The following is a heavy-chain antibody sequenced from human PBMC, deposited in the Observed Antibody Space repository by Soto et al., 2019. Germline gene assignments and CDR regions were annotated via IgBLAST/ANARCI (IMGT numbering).Heavy chain of an antibody. J-gene: IGHJ6*03. Sequence: QDQLVQSGVEVKKPGASVKVSCKASGYSFTNYGITWVRQAPGQGFEWMGWISAYNGNTNYAQKVQGRVTMTTDACTSTAYLELRSLRSDDTAVYYCARDRGVAPPVAGNTHYYYYMDVWGKGTTVTVSS. CDR1: GYSFTNYG. D-gene: IGHD6-19*01. V-gene: IGHV1-18*01. CDR3: ARDRGVAPPVAGNTHYYYYMDV. CDR2: ISAYNGNT.